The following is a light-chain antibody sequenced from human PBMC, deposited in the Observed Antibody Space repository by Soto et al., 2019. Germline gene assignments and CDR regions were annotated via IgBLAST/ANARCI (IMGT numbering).Light chain of an antibody. Sequence: QSVLTQPASVSGSPGQSITISCTGSSSDVGGYNLVSWYQQHPGKAPKLIIYEDTKRPTGVSNRFSGSKSGNTASLTMSGLQAEDEADYYCCSHAPSGTWVFGGGTKLTVL. V-gene: IGLV2-23*01. J-gene: IGLJ3*02. CDR3: CSHAPSGTWV. CDR1: SSDVGGYNL. CDR2: EDT.